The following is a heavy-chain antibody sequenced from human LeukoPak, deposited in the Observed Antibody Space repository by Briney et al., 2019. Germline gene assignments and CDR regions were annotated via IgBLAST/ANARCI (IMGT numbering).Heavy chain of an antibody. CDR1: GGTFSSYA. V-gene: IGHV1-69*05. D-gene: IGHD3-16*02. J-gene: IGHJ4*02. CDR3: ASDLSNAYDYVWGSYRLNN. CDR2: IMPIVGTA. Sequence: GASVKVSCKASGGTFSSYAISWVRQAPGQGREWMGRIMPIVGTANYAQKFQGRVRITTAEYTSTAYMELRSLRSEDTAVYYCASDLSNAYDYVWGSYRLNNWGQGTLVTVSS.